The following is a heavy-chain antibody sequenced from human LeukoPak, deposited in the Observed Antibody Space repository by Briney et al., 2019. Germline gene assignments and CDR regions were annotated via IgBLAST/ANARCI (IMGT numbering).Heavy chain of an antibody. Sequence: PSETLSLTCTVSGGSISSYYWSWIRQPPGKGLEWIGYIYYSGSTNYSPSLKSRVTISVDTSKNQFSLKLSSVTAADTAVYYCARDRGVVPAASIYYYYGMDVWGQGTTVTVSS. J-gene: IGHJ6*02. V-gene: IGHV4-59*01. D-gene: IGHD2-2*01. CDR3: ARDRGVVPAASIYYYYGMDV. CDR1: GGSISSYY. CDR2: IYYSGST.